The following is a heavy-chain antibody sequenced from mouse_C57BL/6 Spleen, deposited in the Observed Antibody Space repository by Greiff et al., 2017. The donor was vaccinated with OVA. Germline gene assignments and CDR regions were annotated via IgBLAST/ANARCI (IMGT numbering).Heavy chain of an antibody. Sequence: QLKESGAELVRPGASVTLSCKASGYTFTDYEMHWVKQTPVHGLEWIGAIDPETGGTAYNQKFKGKAILTADKSSSTAYMELRSLTSEDSAVYYCTREGDWYFDVWGTGTTVTVSS. CDR3: TREGDWYFDV. J-gene: IGHJ1*03. CDR2: IDPETGGT. CDR1: GYTFTDYE. V-gene: IGHV1-15*01.